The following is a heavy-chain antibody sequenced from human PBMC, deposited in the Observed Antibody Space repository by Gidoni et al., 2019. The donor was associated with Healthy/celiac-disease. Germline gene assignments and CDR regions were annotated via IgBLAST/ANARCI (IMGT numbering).Heavy chain of an antibody. V-gene: IGHV3-15*01. J-gene: IGHJ3*02. Sequence: EVQLVEAGGGLVKPGGSLRLSGAASGFTLSNAWMSWVRQAPGKGLEWVGRITSKTDGGTTDYAAPVKGRFTISRDDSKNTLYLQMNSLKTEDTAVYYCTTSRFGELLSAFDIWGQGTMVTVSS. CDR3: TTSRFGELLSAFDI. D-gene: IGHD3-10*01. CDR1: GFTLSNAW. CDR2: ITSKTDGGTT.